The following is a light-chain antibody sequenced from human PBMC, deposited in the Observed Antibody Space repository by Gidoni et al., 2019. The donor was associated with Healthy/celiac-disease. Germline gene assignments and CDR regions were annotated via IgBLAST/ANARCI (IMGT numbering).Light chain of an antibody. Sequence: IVLTQSPGTLSLSPGERATLSSRASQSVSSSYLAWYQQKPGQAPRLLIYGASSRATGIPDRFSGSGSGTDVTLTISRREPEDFAVYYCQQYGSSPWTFGQGTKVEIK. V-gene: IGKV3-20*01. CDR3: QQYGSSPWT. J-gene: IGKJ1*01. CDR1: QSVSSSY. CDR2: GAS.